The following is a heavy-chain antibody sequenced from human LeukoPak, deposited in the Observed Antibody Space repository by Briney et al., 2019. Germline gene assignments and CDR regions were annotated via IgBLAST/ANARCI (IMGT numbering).Heavy chain of an antibody. D-gene: IGHD3-22*01. CDR3: ARRRYYDGSGYLE. CDR1: GDSVSRSDSY. J-gene: IGHJ1*01. V-gene: IGHV4-39*01. Sequence: SETLSLTCSVSGDSVSRSDSYWDWIRQPPGKGLEWIGTIYYNGRTYYSPSLKSRVTMSVDPSKNQFSLTLRSVTAADTAVYYCARRRYYDGSGYLEWGQGTLLSVSS. CDR2: IYYNGRT.